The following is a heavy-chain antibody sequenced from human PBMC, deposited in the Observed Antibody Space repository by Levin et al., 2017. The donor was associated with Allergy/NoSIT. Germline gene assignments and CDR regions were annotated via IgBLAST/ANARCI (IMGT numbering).Heavy chain of an antibody. CDR1: GFTFSSYW. V-gene: IGHV3-7*01. D-gene: IGHD2-15*01. CDR3: AREGYCSGGSCYTAFDY. J-gene: IGHJ4*02. Sequence: EASVKVSCAASGFTFSSYWMSWVRQAPGKGLEWVANIKQDGSEKYYVDSVKGRFTISRDNAKNSLYLQMNSLRAEDTAVYYCAREGYCSGGSCYTAFDYWGQGTLVTVSS. CDR2: IKQDGSEK.